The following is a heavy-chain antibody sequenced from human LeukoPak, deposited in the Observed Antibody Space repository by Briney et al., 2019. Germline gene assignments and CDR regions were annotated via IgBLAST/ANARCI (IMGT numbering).Heavy chain of an antibody. Sequence: ASVKVSCKTSGYTFTGYYMHWVRQAPGQGLEWMGRINPKSGGTSYAQKFQGRVTMTRDTSISTAYMELSRLTSDDTAVYYYARVGPPGDYYDTSGPWFDPWGQGTLVTVSS. J-gene: IGHJ5*02. D-gene: IGHD3-22*01. CDR1: GYTFTGYY. CDR2: INPKSGGT. CDR3: ARVGPPGDYYDTSGPWFDP. V-gene: IGHV1-2*06.